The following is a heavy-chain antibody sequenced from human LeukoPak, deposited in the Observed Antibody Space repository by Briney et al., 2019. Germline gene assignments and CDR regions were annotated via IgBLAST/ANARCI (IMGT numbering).Heavy chain of an antibody. CDR2: IIPIFGTA. D-gene: IGHD6-13*01. J-gene: IGHJ6*04. CDR1: GGTSSSYA. V-gene: IGHV1-69*06. Sequence: ASVKVSCKASGGTSSSYAISWVRQAPGQGLEWMGGIIPIFGTANYAQKFQGRVTITADKSTSTAYMELSSLRSEDTAVYYCARVIAAAGTPDYYYGMDVWGKGTTVTVSS. CDR3: ARVIAAAGTPDYYYGMDV.